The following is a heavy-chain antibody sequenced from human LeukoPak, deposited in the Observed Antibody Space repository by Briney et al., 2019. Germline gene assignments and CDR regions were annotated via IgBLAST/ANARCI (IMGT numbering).Heavy chain of an antibody. Sequence: PGGSPRLSCAASGFTFSDYYMSWIRQAPGKGLEWVSYISSSGSTIYYADSVKGRFTISRDNAKNSLYLQMNSLRAEDTAVYYCARDKGEYSSGWYDWFDPWGQGTLVTVSS. D-gene: IGHD6-19*01. J-gene: IGHJ5*02. V-gene: IGHV3-11*01. CDR2: ISSSGSTI. CDR3: ARDKGEYSSGWYDWFDP. CDR1: GFTFSDYY.